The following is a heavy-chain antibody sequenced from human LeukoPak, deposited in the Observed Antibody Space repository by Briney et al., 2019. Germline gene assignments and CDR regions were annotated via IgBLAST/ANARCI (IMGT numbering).Heavy chain of an antibody. J-gene: IGHJ4*02. D-gene: IGHD5-24*01. Sequence: SETLSLTCAVSGYSISSGYYWGWIRQPPGKGLEWIGSIYYSGSTYYNPSLKSRVTISVDTSKNQFSLKLSSVTAADTAVYYCARSRDGYNYRAWAYYFDYWGQGTLVTVSS. V-gene: IGHV4-38-2*01. CDR3: ARSRDGYNYRAWAYYFDY. CDR1: GYSISSGYY. CDR2: IYYSGST.